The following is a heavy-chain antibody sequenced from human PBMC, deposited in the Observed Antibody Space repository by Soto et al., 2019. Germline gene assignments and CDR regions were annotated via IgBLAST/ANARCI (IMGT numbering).Heavy chain of an antibody. CDR1: GFTFSSYA. CDR3: ASLKKIAPPEPNWFDP. D-gene: IGHD6-13*01. CDR2: ISYDGSNK. V-gene: IGHV3-30-3*01. J-gene: IGHJ5*02. Sequence: QVQLVESGGGVVQPGRSLRLSCAASGFTFSSYAMHWVRQAPGKGLEWVAVISYDGSNKYYADFVKGRFTISRDNSKNTLYLQMNSLRAEDTAVYYCASLKKIAPPEPNWFDPWGQGTLVTVSS.